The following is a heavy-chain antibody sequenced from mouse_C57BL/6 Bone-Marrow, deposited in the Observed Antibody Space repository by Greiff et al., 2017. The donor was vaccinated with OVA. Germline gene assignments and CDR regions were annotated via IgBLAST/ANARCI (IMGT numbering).Heavy chain of an antibody. V-gene: IGHV2-2*01. CDR2: IWSGGST. Sequence: VQLQQSGPGLVQPSQSLSITCTVSGFSLTSYGVHWVRQSPGKGLEWLGVIWSGGSTDYNAAFISRLSISKDNSKSQVFFKMNSLQADDTAIYYCARSNSNGAWFAYWGQGTLVTVSA. J-gene: IGHJ3*01. CDR1: GFSLTSYG. D-gene: IGHD2-5*01. CDR3: ARSNSNGAWFAY.